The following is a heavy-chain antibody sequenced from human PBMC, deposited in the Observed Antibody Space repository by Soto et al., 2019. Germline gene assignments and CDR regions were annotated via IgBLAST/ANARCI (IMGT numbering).Heavy chain of an antibody. Sequence: EVQLVESGGGLVQPGGSLELSCSGFTFNTYWMSWVRQAPGKGLEWVANIIEDGSQKNYVGSVRGRFTISRDNAKTTLFLQMNRLRVEGTGIYYCARRSTSFDSWGLGTLVTVSS. CDR1: GFTFNTYW. CDR3: ARRSTSFDS. CDR2: IIEDGSQK. D-gene: IGHD2-2*01. J-gene: IGHJ4*02. V-gene: IGHV3-7*01.